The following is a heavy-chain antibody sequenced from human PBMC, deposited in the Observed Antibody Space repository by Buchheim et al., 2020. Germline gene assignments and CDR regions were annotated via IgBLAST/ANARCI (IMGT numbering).Heavy chain of an antibody. CDR2: ISGSGGST. Sequence: EVQLLESGGGLVQPGGSLRLSCAVSGFTFSNYAMNWVRQAPGKGLEWVSTISGSGGSTYYADSVKGRFTISRDNAKNSLYLQMNSLRDEDTAVYYCASSQTRWFGELNYNWFDPWGQGTL. D-gene: IGHD3-10*01. CDR3: ASSQTRWFGELNYNWFDP. V-gene: IGHV3-23*01. CDR1: GFTFSNYA. J-gene: IGHJ5*02.